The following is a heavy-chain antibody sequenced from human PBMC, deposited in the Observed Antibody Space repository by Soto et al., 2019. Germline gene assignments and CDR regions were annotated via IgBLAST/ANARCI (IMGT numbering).Heavy chain of an antibody. CDR1: GFSFSSYA. V-gene: IGHV3-30-3*01. CDR3: ARFFEYYYDSSGYPRGEAHDAFDI. J-gene: IGHJ3*02. CDR2: ISYDGSNK. Sequence: VGCIRLSCAASGFSFSSYAMHWVRQAPGKGLEWVAVISYDGSNKYYADSAKGRFNISRDNSKNTLYLQMNSLRAEDRAVYYCARFFEYYYDSSGYPRGEAHDAFDIWGQGTMVTVSS. D-gene: IGHD3-22*01.